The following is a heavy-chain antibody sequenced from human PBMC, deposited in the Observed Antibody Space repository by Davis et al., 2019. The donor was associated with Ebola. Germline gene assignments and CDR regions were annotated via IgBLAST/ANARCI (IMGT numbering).Heavy chain of an antibody. V-gene: IGHV3-23*01. CDR1: GFIFSSYA. J-gene: IGHJ5*02. Sequence: PGGSLRLSCAASGFIFSSYAMSWVRQAPGKGLEWVSSISARSITYHADSVKGRFTISRDNSKNTLYLQMNSLGAEDTAVYYCAKVHPPTTVTTGWFDPWGQGTLVTVSS. CDR2: ISARSIT. D-gene: IGHD4-17*01. CDR3: AKVHPPTTVTTGWFDP.